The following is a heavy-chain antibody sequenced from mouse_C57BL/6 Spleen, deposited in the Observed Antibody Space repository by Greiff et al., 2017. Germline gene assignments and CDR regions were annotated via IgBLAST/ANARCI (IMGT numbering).Heavy chain of an antibody. J-gene: IGHJ2*01. CDR1: GYTFTSYG. V-gene: IGHV1-81*01. Sequence: QVQLQQSGAELARPGASVKLSCKASGYTFTSYGISWVKQRTGQGLEWFGEIYPRSGNTYYNEKFKGKATLTADKSSSTAYMELRSLTSEDSAVYFCARRDDYDVYYFDYWGQGTTLTVSS. D-gene: IGHD2-4*01. CDR2: IYPRSGNT. CDR3: ARRDDYDVYYFDY.